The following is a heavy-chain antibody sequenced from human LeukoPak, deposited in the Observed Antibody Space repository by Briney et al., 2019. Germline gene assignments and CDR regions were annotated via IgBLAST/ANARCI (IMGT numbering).Heavy chain of an antibody. CDR3: ARPDYYDSSGYYGV. Sequence: PGGSLRLSCAASGFTFSSYAMSWVRQAPGKGLEWVSAISGSGGSTYYADSVKGRFTISRDNSKNTLYLQMNSLRAEDTAVYYCARPDYYDSSGYYGVWGQGTLVTVSS. V-gene: IGHV3-23*01. CDR1: GFTFSSYA. CDR2: ISGSGGST. D-gene: IGHD3-22*01. J-gene: IGHJ4*02.